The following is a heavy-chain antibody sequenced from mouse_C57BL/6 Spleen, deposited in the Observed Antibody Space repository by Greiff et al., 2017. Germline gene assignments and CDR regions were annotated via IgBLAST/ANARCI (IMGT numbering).Heavy chain of an antibody. V-gene: IGHV1-69*01. Sequence: VQLQQPGAELVMPGASVKLSCKASGYTFTSYWMHWVKQRPGQGLEWIGEIDPSDSYTNYNQKFKGKSTLTVDKSSSTAYMQLSSLTSEDSAVYYCARSGTLDYWGQGTTRTVSS. D-gene: IGHD4-1*01. CDR1: GYTFTSYW. CDR2: IDPSDSYT. CDR3: ARSGTLDY. J-gene: IGHJ2*01.